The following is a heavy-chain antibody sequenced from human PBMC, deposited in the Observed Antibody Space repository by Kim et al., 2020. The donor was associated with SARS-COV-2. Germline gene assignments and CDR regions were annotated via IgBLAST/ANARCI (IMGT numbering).Heavy chain of an antibody. V-gene: IGHV1-46*03. CDR3: ARGTWGGGGWGYGSGQYNRFDP. J-gene: IGHJ5*02. D-gene: IGHD3-10*01. CDR2: INPSGGST. Sequence: ASVKVSCNASGYTFTSSHIQWVRQAPGQGLEWMGVINPSGGSTTYAQKLQGRVIMTRDTSTGTVYMELSSLRSEDTALYYCARGTWGGGGWGYGSGQYNRFDPWGQGTLVTVSS. CDR1: GYTFTSSH.